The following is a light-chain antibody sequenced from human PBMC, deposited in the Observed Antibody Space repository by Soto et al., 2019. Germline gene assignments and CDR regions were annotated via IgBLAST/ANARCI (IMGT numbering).Light chain of an antibody. CDR3: QQYNNWPPLT. CDR2: GAS. J-gene: IGKJ4*01. Sequence: EIVMTQSPATLSVSPGERATLSCRASQSVSSKLAWYQQKPGQAPRLLIYGASTRATGIPAWFSGSGSGTEFTLTISSLQSEDFAVYYCQQYNNWPPLTFGGGTKVEIK. V-gene: IGKV3-15*01. CDR1: QSVSSK.